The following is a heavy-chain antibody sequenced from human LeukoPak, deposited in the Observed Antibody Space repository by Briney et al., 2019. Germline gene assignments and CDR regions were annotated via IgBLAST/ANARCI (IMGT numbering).Heavy chain of an antibody. V-gene: IGHV3-64*01. CDR2: ISSNGGST. D-gene: IGHD3-10*01. J-gene: IGHJ4*02. Sequence: GGSLRLSCAASGFTFSSYAMHWVRQAPGKGLEYVSAISSNGGSTYYANSVKGRFTISRDNSKNTLYLQMGSLRAEDMAVYYCARDNRVIGRTLGYYFDYWAREPWSPSPQ. CDR3: ARDNRVIGRTLGYYFDY. CDR1: GFTFSSYA.